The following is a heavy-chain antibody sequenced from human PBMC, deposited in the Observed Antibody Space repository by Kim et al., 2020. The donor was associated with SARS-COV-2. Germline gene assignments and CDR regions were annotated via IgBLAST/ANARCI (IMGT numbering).Heavy chain of an antibody. V-gene: IGHV3-30*18. CDR3: AKDRKSGGSGSYYHLWGMDV. J-gene: IGHJ6*02. CDR1: GFTFSNYG. D-gene: IGHD3-10*01. CDR2: ISYDGSNK. Sequence: GGSLRLSCAASGFTFSNYGMHWVRQAPGKGLEWVAVISYDGSNKYYADSVKGRFTISRDNSKNTLYLQMNSLRTEDTAVYNCAKDRKSGGSGSYYHLWGMDVWGQGTTVTVSS.